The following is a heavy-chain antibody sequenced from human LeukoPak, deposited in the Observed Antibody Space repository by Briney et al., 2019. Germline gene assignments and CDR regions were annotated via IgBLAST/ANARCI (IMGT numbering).Heavy chain of an antibody. D-gene: IGHD6-19*01. V-gene: IGHV3-23*01. J-gene: IGHJ4*02. CDR1: GFTFSSYG. CDR3: ARDQVSVAGTGIDY. CDR2: ISGSGGST. Sequence: GGSLRLSCAASGFTFSSYGMYWVRQAPGKGLEWVSAISGSGGSTYYADSVKGRFTISRDNSKNTLYLQMNSLRAEDTAVYYCARDQVSVAGTGIDYWGQGTLVTVSS.